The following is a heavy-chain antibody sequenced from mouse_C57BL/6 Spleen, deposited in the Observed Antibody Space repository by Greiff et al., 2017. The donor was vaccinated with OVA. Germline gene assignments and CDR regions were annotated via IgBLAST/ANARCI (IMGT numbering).Heavy chain of an antibody. D-gene: IGHD3-2*02. J-gene: IGHJ3*01. Sequence: EVKLQESGPGMVKPSQSLSLTCTVTGYSITSGYDWHWIRHFPGNKLEWMGYISYSGSTNYNPSLKSRISITHDTSKNHFFLKLNSVTTEDTATYYCARDGSSGYLAYWGQGTLVTVSA. CDR1: GYSITSGYD. CDR3: ARDGSSGYLAY. CDR2: ISYSGST. V-gene: IGHV3-1*01.